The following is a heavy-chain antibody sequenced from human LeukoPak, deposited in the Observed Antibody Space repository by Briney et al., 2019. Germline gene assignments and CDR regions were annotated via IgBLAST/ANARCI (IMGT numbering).Heavy chain of an antibody. CDR2: ISSSSTI. D-gene: IGHD2-2*01. CDR3: ATIPIIVVVPAAKGPADY. J-gene: IGHJ4*02. Sequence: GGSLRLSCAASGFTFSSYSVNWVRQAPGKGLEWVSYISSSSTIYYADSVKGRFTISRDNAKNSLYLQMNSLRAEDTAVYYCATIPIIVVVPAAKGPADYWGQGTLVTVSS. CDR1: GFTFSSYS. V-gene: IGHV3-48*01.